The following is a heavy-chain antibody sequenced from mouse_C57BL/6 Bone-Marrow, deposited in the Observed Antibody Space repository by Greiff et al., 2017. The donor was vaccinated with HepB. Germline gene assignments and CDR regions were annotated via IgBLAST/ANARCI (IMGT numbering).Heavy chain of an antibody. CDR3: ARQEGNWDLYYAMDY. J-gene: IGHJ4*01. CDR1: GFTFSSYG. Sequence: EVMLVESGGDLVKTGGSLKLSCAASGFTFSSYGMSWVRQTPDKRLEWVATISSGGSYTYYPDSVKGRFTISRDNAKNTLYLQMSSRKSEDTAMYYWARQEGNWDLYYAMDYWGQGTSVTVSS. CDR2: ISSGGSYT. V-gene: IGHV5-6*01. D-gene: IGHD4-1*01.